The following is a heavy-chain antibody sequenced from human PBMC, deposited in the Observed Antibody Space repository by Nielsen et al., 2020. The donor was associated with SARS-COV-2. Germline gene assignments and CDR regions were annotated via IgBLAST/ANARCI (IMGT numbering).Heavy chain of an antibody. D-gene: IGHD3-10*01. J-gene: IGHJ6*02. CDR3: ARGVGYYAFRGGYYYGSGPGVGMDV. CDR1: GYTFTGYY. V-gene: IGHV1-2*06. CDR2: INPNSGGT. Sequence: ASVKVSCKASGYTFTGYYMHWVRQAPGQGLEWMGRINPNSGGTNYAQKFQGRVTMTRDTSISTAYMQLSSLRSDDTAVYYCARGVGYYAFRGGYYYGSGPGVGMDVWGQGTMVTVSS.